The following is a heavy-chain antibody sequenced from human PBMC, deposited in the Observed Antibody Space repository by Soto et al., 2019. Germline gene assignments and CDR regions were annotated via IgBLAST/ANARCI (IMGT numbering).Heavy chain of an antibody. CDR1: GGYISSNY. J-gene: IGHJ4*02. CDR2: VYNSGGT. CDR3: ARYRREAVAGYTLDN. D-gene: IGHD6-13*01. V-gene: IGHV4-59*01. Sequence: SETLSLTCTVSGGYISSNYWTWNRQPPGKGLEWIGYVYNSGGTNYNPTLKSRVTISEDTSKSQFSLKVNSVTAAGTAVYYCARYRREAVAGYTLDNWGQGILVTVSS.